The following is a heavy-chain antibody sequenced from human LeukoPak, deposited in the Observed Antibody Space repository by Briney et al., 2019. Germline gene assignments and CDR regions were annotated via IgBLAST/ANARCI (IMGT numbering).Heavy chain of an antibody. Sequence: SETLSLTCTVSGGSISSGSYYWSWIRQPAGKGLEWIGRIYTSGSTNYNPSLKSRVTISVDTSKNQFSLKLSSVTAADTAVYYYASGYCSGGSCYPGGWSQDAFDIWGQGTMVTVSS. CDR3: ASGYCSGGSCYPGGWSQDAFDI. V-gene: IGHV4-61*02. CDR2: IYTSGST. J-gene: IGHJ3*02. D-gene: IGHD2-15*01. CDR1: GGSISSGSYY.